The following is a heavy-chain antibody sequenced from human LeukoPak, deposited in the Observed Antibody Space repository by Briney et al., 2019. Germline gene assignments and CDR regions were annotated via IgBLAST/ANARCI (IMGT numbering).Heavy chain of an antibody. CDR1: GLAFSNYA. CDR3: AKDLDDLNTFPPLFQN. J-gene: IGHJ1*01. CDR2: ISGHGDST. Sequence: GGSLRLSCAASGLAFSNYAMSWVRQAPGKGLEWISAISGHGDSTCYADSVNGRFTISRDNSKDTLYLQMDSLSVGDTAVYYCAKDLDDLNTFPPLFQNWGQGTLVTVSS. D-gene: IGHD2/OR15-2a*01. V-gene: IGHV3-23*01.